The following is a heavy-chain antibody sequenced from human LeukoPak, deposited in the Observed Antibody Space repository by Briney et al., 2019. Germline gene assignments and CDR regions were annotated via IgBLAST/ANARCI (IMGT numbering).Heavy chain of an antibody. Sequence: SETLSLTCTVSGGSISSYYWSWIRQPPGKGLKWIGYIYYSGSTNYNPSLKSRVTISVDTSKNQFSLKLSSVTAADTAVYYCARLTDSYDILTGYYSNYFDYWGQGTLVTVSS. CDR3: ARLTDSYDILTGYYSNYFDY. CDR2: IYYSGST. D-gene: IGHD3-9*01. V-gene: IGHV4-59*01. J-gene: IGHJ4*02. CDR1: GGSISSYY.